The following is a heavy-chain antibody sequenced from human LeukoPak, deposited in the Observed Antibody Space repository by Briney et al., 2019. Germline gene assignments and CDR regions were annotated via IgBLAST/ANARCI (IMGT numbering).Heavy chain of an antibody. Sequence: TGGSLRLSRAASGFTVSSNYMSWVRQAPGKGLEWVSVIYSGGSTYYADSVKGRFTISRDNSKNTLYLQMNSLRAEDTAVYYCARDLAYRWFDPWGQGTLVTVSS. J-gene: IGHJ5*02. D-gene: IGHD3-16*02. V-gene: IGHV3-53*01. CDR3: ARDLAYRWFDP. CDR1: GFTVSSNY. CDR2: IYSGGST.